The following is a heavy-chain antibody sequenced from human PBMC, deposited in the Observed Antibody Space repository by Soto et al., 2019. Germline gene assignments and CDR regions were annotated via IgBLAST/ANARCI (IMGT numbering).Heavy chain of an antibody. D-gene: IGHD2-15*01. Sequence: SETLSLTCAVYGGSFSGYYWSWIRQPPGKGLEWIGEINQSGSTNYNPSLKSRVTISVDASKNQFSLKLSSVTAADTAVYYCARVSGGSIGDAFDIWGQGTMVTVS. J-gene: IGHJ3*02. CDR3: ARVSGGSIGDAFDI. V-gene: IGHV4-34*01. CDR1: GGSFSGYY. CDR2: INQSGST.